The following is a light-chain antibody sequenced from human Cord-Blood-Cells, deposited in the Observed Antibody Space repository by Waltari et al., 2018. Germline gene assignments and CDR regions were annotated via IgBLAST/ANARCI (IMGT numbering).Light chain of an antibody. CDR3: AAWDDSLSGWV. J-gene: IGLJ3*02. CDR2: RKT. CDR1: SSNSGCIC. V-gene: IGLV1-47*01. Sequence: QSVLTQPPSASGTPGPRVAISYSGRSSNSGCICVYWYQQLPGTPPKPLINRKTPRPSGGPDRFSGSKSGSTASLAISGLRSEDEADYYCAAWDDSLSGWVFGGGTKLTVL.